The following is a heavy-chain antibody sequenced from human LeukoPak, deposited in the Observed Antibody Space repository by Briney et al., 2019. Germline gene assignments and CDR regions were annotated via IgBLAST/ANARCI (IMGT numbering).Heavy chain of an antibody. CDR3: AKALITMVREYYYYGMDV. J-gene: IGHJ6*02. CDR1: GFTFEDYG. V-gene: IGHV3-20*04. Sequence: PGGSLRLSCAASGFTFEDYGMSWVRQGPGKGLEWVSAIDRNGDSTGYADSVKGRFTISRDNAKNSLYLQMNSLRAEDTAVYYCAKALITMVREYYYYGMDVWGQGTTVTVSS. CDR2: IDRNGDST. D-gene: IGHD3-10*01.